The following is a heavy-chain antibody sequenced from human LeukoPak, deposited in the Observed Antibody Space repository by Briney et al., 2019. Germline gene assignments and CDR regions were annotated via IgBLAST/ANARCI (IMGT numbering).Heavy chain of an antibody. Sequence: GGSLRLSCAASGFTFSSYWMYWVRQAPGKGLVWVSGINSDGSTTTYADSVKGRFTISRDNAKNTLYLQMNSLRAEDTAVYYCAKLLYSSSLVDYWGQGTLVTVSS. CDR3: AKLLYSSSLVDY. CDR1: GFTFSSYW. J-gene: IGHJ4*02. V-gene: IGHV3-74*01. CDR2: INSDGSTT. D-gene: IGHD6-6*01.